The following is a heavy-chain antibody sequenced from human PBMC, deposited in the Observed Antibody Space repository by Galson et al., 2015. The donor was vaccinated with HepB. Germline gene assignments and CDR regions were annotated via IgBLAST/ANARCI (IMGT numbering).Heavy chain of an antibody. CDR3: ARALGNGLFDS. CDR1: GGSISSYY. CDR2: IYYSGNT. V-gene: IGHV4-59*01. Sequence: ETLSLTCTVSGGSISSYYWGWIRQPPGKGLEWIGHIYYSGNTYYNSSLKSRVTISIDMSKNQFSLKLNSMTAADTAVYYCARALGNGLFDSWGQATLATVSS. J-gene: IGHJ4*02. D-gene: IGHD3-16*01.